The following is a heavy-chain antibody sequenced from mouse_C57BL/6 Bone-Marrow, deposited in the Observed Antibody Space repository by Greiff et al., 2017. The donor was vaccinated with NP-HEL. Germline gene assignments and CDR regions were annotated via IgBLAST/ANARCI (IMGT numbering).Heavy chain of an antibody. V-gene: IGHV5-17*01. CDR1: GFTFSDYG. D-gene: IGHD2-3*01. CDR3: ARGLLPPYYYAMDY. J-gene: IGHJ4*01. Sequence: DVQLQESGGGLVKPGGSLKLSCAASGFTFSDYGMHWVRQAPEKGLEWVAYISSGSSTIYYADTVKGRFTISRDNAKNTLFLQMTSLRSEDTAMYYCARGLLPPYYYAMDYWGQGTSVTVSS. CDR2: ISSGSSTI.